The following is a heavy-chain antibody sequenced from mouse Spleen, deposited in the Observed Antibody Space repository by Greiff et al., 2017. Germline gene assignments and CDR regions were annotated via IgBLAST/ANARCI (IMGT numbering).Heavy chain of an antibody. D-gene: IGHD2-14*01. CDR2: INPNNGGT. CDR3: ARAYYRYSYYFDY. CDR1: GYTFTDYN. J-gene: IGHJ2*01. V-gene: IGHV1-18*01. Sequence: EVQRVESGPELVKPGASVKIPCKASGYTFTDYNMDWVKQSHGKSLEWIGDINPNNGGTIYNQKFKGKATLTVDKSSSTAYMELRSLTSEDTAVYYCARAYYRYSYYFDYWGQGTTLTVSS.